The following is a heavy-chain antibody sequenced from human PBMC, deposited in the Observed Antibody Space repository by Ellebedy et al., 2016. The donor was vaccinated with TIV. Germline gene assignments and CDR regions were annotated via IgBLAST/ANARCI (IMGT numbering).Heavy chain of an antibody. V-gene: IGHV3-23*01. Sequence: GESLKISCTASGFTLGSYAMGWVRQAPGRGLEWVSPISATGDSTYYAESVEGRFTISRDNSQNTLYLQMNSLKVEDTAVYYCAKFRGLSWFGDFTDYWGQGTLVTVSS. D-gene: IGHD3-10*01. J-gene: IGHJ4*02. CDR1: GFTLGSYA. CDR3: AKFRGLSWFGDFTDY. CDR2: ISATGDST.